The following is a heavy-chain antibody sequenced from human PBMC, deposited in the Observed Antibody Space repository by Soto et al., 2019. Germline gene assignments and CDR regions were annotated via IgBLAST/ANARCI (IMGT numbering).Heavy chain of an antibody. J-gene: IGHJ4*02. Sequence: EVQLVESGGGLVQPGRSLRLSCAASGFTFDDYAMHWVRQAPGKGLEWVSGISWNSGSIGYADSVKGRFTISRDNAKNSLYLQMNSLRAEDTALYYCAKVRLGELSSFNYWGQGTLVTVSS. CDR3: AKVRLGELSSFNY. V-gene: IGHV3-9*01. D-gene: IGHD3-16*02. CDR1: GFTFDDYA. CDR2: ISWNSGSI.